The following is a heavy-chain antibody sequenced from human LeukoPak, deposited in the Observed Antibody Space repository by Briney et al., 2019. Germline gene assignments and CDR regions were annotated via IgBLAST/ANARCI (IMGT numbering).Heavy chain of an antibody. V-gene: IGHV1-8*01. J-gene: IGHJ4*02. Sequence: ASVKVSCKASGYTFTSYDINWVRQAPGQGLEWMGWMNPNCGNTGYAQKFQGRVTITRNTSISTAYMELSSLRSEDTAVYYCAKGFSRAARLRGTIGLGYWGQGTLVTVSS. CDR2: MNPNCGNT. D-gene: IGHD6-6*01. CDR3: AKGFSRAARLRGTIGLGY. CDR1: GYTFTSYD.